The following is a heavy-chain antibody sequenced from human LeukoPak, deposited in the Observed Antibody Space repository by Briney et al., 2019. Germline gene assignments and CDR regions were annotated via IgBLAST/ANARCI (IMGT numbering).Heavy chain of an antibody. V-gene: IGHV4-34*01. Sequence: SETLSLTCAVYGGSFSGYYWTWVRQPPGKGLEWIGEIHYSGSATYNPSLTSRVTISVDTSTNQLSLNMKSVTAADTAVYYCARGQWFRASWGRGTPVTVSS. D-gene: IGHD3-10*01. CDR3: ARGQWFRAS. CDR2: IHYSGSA. CDR1: GGSFSGYY. J-gene: IGHJ5*02.